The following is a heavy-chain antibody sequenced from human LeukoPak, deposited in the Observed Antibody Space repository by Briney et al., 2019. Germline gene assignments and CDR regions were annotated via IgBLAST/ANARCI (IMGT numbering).Heavy chain of an antibody. D-gene: IGHD2-2*01. Sequence: PGGSLRLSCAASGFTFSSYAMSWVRQAPGKGLEWVSAISGSGGSTYYADSVKGRFTISRDNSKNTLYLQMNSLRAEDTAVYYCTRDHCSYINCYEDYYHGMDVWGQGTTVTVSS. J-gene: IGHJ6*02. CDR3: TRDHCSYINCYEDYYHGMDV. CDR2: ISGSGGST. CDR1: GFTFSSYA. V-gene: IGHV3-23*01.